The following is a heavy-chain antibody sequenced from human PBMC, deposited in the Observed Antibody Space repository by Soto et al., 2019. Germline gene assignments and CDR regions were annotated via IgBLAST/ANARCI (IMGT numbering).Heavy chain of an antibody. D-gene: IGHD2-2*02. V-gene: IGHV1-69*06. CDR3: AVGYCSSTSCYTDRYYYYYYGMDV. J-gene: IGHJ6*02. CDR1: GGTFSSYA. CDR2: IIPIFGTA. Sequence: GASVKVSCKASGGTFSSYAISWVRQAPGQGLEWMGGIIPIFGTANYAQKFQGRVTITADKSTSTAYMELSSLRSEDTAVYYCAVGYCSSTSCYTDRYYYYYYGMDVWGQGTTVTVSS.